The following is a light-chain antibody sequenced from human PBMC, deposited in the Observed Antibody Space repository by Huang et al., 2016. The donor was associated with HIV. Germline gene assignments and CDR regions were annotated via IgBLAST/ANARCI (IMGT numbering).Light chain of an antibody. J-gene: IGKJ3*01. Sequence: EIVLTQSPATLSVSPGERATLSCRASRNIGSNLAWFQQKVGQAPRLLLYGSSTRATGIPARCSGSGSGTEFTLSISRLQSEDFAVYYCQQYNKWPPSFAFGPGTKVDVK. CDR1: RNIGSN. CDR2: GSS. V-gene: IGKV3-15*01. CDR3: QQYNKWPPSFA.